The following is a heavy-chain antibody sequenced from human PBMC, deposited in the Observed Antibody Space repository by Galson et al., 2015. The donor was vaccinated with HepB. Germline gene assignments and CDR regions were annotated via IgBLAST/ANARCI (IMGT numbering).Heavy chain of an antibody. D-gene: IGHD3-16*01. Sequence: YLRLPCASSAFTFRSYALHCVRQASGQGLEYVSAISSNGGSTSYADSGQGRFTISRDESKNTLYLQLSSRRAEDAAVYYCVEGPESARLRNWFDPWGLGTLVTVSS. CDR3: VEGPESARLRNWFDP. V-gene: IGHV3-64D*06. J-gene: IGHJ5*02. CDR2: ISSNGGST. CDR1: AFTFRSYA.